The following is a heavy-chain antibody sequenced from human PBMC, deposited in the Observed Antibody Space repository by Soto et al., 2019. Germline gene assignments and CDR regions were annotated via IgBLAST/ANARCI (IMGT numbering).Heavy chain of an antibody. J-gene: IGHJ4*02. CDR3: ARDPHEGVYDY. Sequence: QVQLVQSGAEVKKPGASVKVSCKASGYTFTGYYLHWIRQAPGQGLEWMGWMRPDSGGANYAQKFQGGVSMTRDTSISTFYMELSRLRSDDTAVYYCARDPHEGVYDYWGQGTLVTVSS. CDR1: GYTFTGYY. V-gene: IGHV1-2*02. CDR2: MRPDSGGA. D-gene: IGHD3-16*01.